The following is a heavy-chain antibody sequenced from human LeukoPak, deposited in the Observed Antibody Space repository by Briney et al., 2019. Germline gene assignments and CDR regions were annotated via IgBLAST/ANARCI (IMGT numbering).Heavy chain of an antibody. Sequence: GASVKVSCKPSGYTFIGYYIHWVRQAPGQGLEWMGYIHPNSGGTTYVQKFQGRVTMTRDTSIITAYMEVSRLTSDDTAVYYCARMSVGWFDAWGQGTLVTVSS. CDR2: IHPNSGGT. CDR3: ARMSVGWFDA. J-gene: IGHJ5*02. D-gene: IGHD4-23*01. CDR1: GYTFIGYY. V-gene: IGHV1-2*02.